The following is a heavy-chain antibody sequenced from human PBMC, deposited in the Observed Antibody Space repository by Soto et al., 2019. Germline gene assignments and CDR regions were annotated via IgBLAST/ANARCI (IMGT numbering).Heavy chain of an antibody. V-gene: IGHV1-69*13. CDR2: IIPIFGTA. CDR1: GGTFSSYA. CDR3: ASRSASYCSSTSCYSDGYGWFDP. Sequence: EASVKVSCKASGGTFSSYAISWVRQAPGQGLEWMGGIIPIFGTANYAQKFQGRVTITADESTSTAYMELSSLRSEDTAVYYCASRSASYCSSTSCYSDGYGWFDPWGQGTLVTVSS. D-gene: IGHD2-2*01. J-gene: IGHJ5*02.